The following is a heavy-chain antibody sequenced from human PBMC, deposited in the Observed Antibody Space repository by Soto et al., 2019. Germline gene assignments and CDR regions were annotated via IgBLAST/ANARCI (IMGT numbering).Heavy chain of an antibody. CDR2: IWYDGSNK. V-gene: IGHV3-33*01. CDR3: ARVSVYSSGWYTIDY. CDR1: GFTFSSYG. D-gene: IGHD6-19*01. J-gene: IGHJ4*02. Sequence: QVQLVESGGGVVQPGRSLRLSCAASGFTFSSYGMHWVRQAPGKGLEWVAVIWYDGSNKYYADSVKGRFTISRDNSKNTLYLQMNSLSAEDTAVYYCARVSVYSSGWYTIDYWGQGTLVTVSS.